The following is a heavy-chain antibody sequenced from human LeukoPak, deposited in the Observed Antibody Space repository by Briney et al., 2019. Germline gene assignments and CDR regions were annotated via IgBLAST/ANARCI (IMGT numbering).Heavy chain of an antibody. J-gene: IGHJ4*02. V-gene: IGHV3-9*01. CDR1: GFTFSSYW. D-gene: IGHD6-19*01. Sequence: GGSLRLSCAASGFTFSSYWMHWVRQAPGKGLEWVSGISWNSGSIGYADSVKGRFTISRDNAKNSLYLQMNSLRAEDTALYYCAKDGSSIAVAGYFDYWGQGTLVTVSS. CDR3: AKDGSSIAVAGYFDY. CDR2: ISWNSGSI.